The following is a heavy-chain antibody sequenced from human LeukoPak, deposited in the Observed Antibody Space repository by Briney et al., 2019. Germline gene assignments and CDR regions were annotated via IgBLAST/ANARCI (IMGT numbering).Heavy chain of an antibody. Sequence: GGSLRLSCAASGFTFNTYTMNWVRQAPGKGLEWVSYISGSSGIIDYADSVRGRFTISRDNAKNSLYLQMNSLRAEDTAVYYCARDRDDSSGYYSEPIDYWGQGTLVTVSS. CDR2: ISGSSGII. CDR1: GFTFNTYT. CDR3: ARDRDDSSGYYSEPIDY. J-gene: IGHJ4*02. V-gene: IGHV3-48*01. D-gene: IGHD3-22*01.